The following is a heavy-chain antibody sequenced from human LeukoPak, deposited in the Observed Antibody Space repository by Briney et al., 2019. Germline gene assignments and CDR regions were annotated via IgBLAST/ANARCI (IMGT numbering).Heavy chain of an antibody. CDR3: ARELVVPAAMRREFDY. D-gene: IGHD2-2*01. V-gene: IGHV4-34*01. CDR2: INHSGST. Sequence: SETLSLTCAVYGGSFSGYYWSWIRQPPGKGLEWIGEINHSGSTNYNPSLKSRVTISVDTSKKQFSLKLSSVTAADTAVYYCARELVVPAAMRREFDYWGQGTLVTVSS. CDR1: GGSFSGYY. J-gene: IGHJ4*02.